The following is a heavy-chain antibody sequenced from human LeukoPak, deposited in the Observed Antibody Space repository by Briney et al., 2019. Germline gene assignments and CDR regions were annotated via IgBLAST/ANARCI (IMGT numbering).Heavy chain of an antibody. CDR2: INPTGGST. J-gene: IGHJ4*02. Sequence: ASVKISCKASGYIFTSYYMHWLRQAPGQGREWVGLINPTGGSTTYAQNFQGRVTMTRDTSTTTVYMEVSSLRSEDTAVYYCARAGYDSSGYYSYWGQGTLVTVSS. D-gene: IGHD3-22*01. CDR3: ARAGYDSSGYYSY. V-gene: IGHV1-46*01. CDR1: GYIFTSYY.